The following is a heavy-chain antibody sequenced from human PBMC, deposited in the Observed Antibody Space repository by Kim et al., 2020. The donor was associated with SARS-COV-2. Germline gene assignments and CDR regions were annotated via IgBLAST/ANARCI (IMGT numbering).Heavy chain of an antibody. J-gene: IGHJ4*02. Sequence: DSVKGRFTISRDNAKNSLYLQMNSLRAEDTALYYCAKDTGIKLWPLYFDYWGQGTLVTVSS. CDR3: AKDTGIKLWPLYFDY. D-gene: IGHD3-16*01. V-gene: IGHV3-9*01.